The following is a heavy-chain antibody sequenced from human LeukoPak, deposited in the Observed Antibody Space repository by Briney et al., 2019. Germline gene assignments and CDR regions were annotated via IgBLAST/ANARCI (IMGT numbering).Heavy chain of an antibody. CDR3: ARGNTGWYPFDY. V-gene: IGHV4-39*01. D-gene: IGHD6-19*01. CDR2: IYYSGST. Sequence: PSETLSLTCTVSGGSISSSTYYWAWIRQPPGKGLEWIGRIYYSGSTYYHPSPDSRVTTSLDPSKTQFSLKLNSVTAADTAVYYCARGNTGWYPFDYWGQGTLVTVSS. J-gene: IGHJ4*02. CDR1: GGSISSSTYY.